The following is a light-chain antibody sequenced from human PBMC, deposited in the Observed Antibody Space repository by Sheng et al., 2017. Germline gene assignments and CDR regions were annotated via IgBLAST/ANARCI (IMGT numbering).Light chain of an antibody. V-gene: IGLV1-40*01. Sequence: QSVLTQPPSVSGAPGQRVTISCTGSSSNIGAGYDVHWYQQLPGTAPKXLIYGNSNRPSGVPDRFSGSKSGTSASLAITGLQAEDEADYYCQSYDSSLSAFYVFGTGTKVTVL. CDR2: GNS. CDR3: QSYDSSLSAFYV. J-gene: IGLJ1*01. CDR1: SSNIGAGYD.